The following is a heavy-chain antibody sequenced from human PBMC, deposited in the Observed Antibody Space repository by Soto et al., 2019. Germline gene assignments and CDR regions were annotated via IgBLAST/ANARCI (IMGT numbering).Heavy chain of an antibody. V-gene: IGHV3-30*18. Sequence: QVQLVESGGGVVQPGRSLRLSCAASGFTFSSYGMHWVRQAPGKGLEWVAVISYDGSNKYYADSVKGRFTISRDNSKNTLYLQMNSLRAEDTAVYYCAKDPVVYWGQGTLVTVSS. CDR2: ISYDGSNK. J-gene: IGHJ4*02. CDR3: AKDPVVY. CDR1: GFTFSSYG.